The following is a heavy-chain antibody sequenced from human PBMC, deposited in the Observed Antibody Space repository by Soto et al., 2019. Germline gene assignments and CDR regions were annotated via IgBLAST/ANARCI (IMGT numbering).Heavy chain of an antibody. CDR3: AKAGYSYGFSPLDY. CDR1: GFTFDDYT. Sequence: GGSLRLSCAASGFTFDDYTMHWVRQAPGKGLEWVSLISWDGGSTYYADSVKGRFTISRDNSKNSLYLQMNSLRTEDTALYYCAKAGYSYGFSPLDYWGQGTLVTVSS. J-gene: IGHJ4*02. CDR2: ISWDGGST. D-gene: IGHD5-18*01. V-gene: IGHV3-43*01.